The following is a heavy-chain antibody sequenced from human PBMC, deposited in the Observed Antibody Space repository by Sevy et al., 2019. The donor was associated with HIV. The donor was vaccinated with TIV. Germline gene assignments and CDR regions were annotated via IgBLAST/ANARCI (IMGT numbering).Heavy chain of an antibody. D-gene: IGHD2-2*01. CDR2: INPNSGGT. CDR3: ARDIFVVVPAAITKNYYYYGMDV. CDR1: GYTFTGYY. J-gene: IGHJ6*02. V-gene: IGHV1-2*02. Sequence: ASVKVSCKASGYTFTGYYMHWVRQAPGQGLEWMGWINPNSGGTNYAQKFQGRVTMTRDTSISTAYMELSRLRSDDTAVYYWARDIFVVVPAAITKNYYYYGMDVWGQGTTVTVSS.